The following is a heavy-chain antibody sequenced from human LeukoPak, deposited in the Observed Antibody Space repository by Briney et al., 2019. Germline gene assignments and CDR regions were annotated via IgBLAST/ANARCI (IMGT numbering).Heavy chain of an antibody. CDR2: IYHSGST. CDR3: ARDSSPSP. V-gene: IGHV4-38-2*02. J-gene: IGHJ5*02. Sequence: SETLSLTCTVSGYSLSSGYYWGWIRQPPGKGLEWIGSIYHSGSTYYNPSLKSRVTISVDTSKNQFSLKLSSVTAADTAVYYCARDSSPSPWGQGTLVTVSS. CDR1: GYSLSSGYY. D-gene: IGHD6-13*01.